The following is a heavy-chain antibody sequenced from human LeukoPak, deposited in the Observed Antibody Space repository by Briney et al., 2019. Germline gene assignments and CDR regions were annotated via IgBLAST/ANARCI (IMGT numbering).Heavy chain of an antibody. CDR2: ISRSGRHI. Sequence: GGSLRLSCAASGFTFSTYSMNWVRQAPGKGLEWVSSISRSGRHIYCADSMKGRFTISRDNAKNSLYLQMNGLRAEDTAVYYCARVAEAAAFDYWGQGTLVTVSS. J-gene: IGHJ4*02. CDR1: GFTFSTYS. D-gene: IGHD6-13*01. CDR3: ARVAEAAAFDY. V-gene: IGHV3-21*01.